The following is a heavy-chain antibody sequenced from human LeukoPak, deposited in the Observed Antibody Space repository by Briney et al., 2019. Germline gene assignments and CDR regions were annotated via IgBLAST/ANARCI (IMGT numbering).Heavy chain of an antibody. D-gene: IGHD6-6*01. CDR2: INPSGGST. V-gene: IGHV1-46*01. J-gene: IGHJ6*03. CDR1: GYTFTSYY. CDR3: ASQLVSFDYYYYMDV. Sequence: ASVKVSCKASGYTFTSYYMHWVRQAPGHGLEWMGIINPSGGSTSYAQKFQGRVTMTRDMSTSTVYMELSSLRSEDTAVYYCASQLVSFDYYYYMDVWGKGTTVTVSS.